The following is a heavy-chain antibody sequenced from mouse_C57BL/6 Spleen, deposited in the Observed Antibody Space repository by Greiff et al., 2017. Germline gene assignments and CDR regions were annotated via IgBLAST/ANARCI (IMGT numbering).Heavy chain of an antibody. CDR1: GYTFTSYW. D-gene: IGHD3-2*02. J-gene: IGHJ2*01. Sequence: QVQLQQPGAELVRPGSSVKLSCKASGYTFTSYWMDWVKQRPGKGLEWIGRIYPGDGDTNYNGKFKGKATLTADKSSSTAYMQLSSLTSEDSAVYFCARSRQLRPLFDYWGQGTTLTVSS. CDR3: ARSRQLRPLFDY. CDR2: IYPGDGDT. V-gene: IGHV1-82*01.